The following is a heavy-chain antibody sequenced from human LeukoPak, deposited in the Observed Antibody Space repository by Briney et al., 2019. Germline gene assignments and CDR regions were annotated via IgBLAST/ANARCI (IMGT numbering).Heavy chain of an antibody. CDR3: ARGGWPNYGDHGFDY. V-gene: IGHV3-33*08. CDR2: IWYDGSNK. J-gene: IGHJ4*02. D-gene: IGHD4-17*01. CDR1: GFTFSTYV. Sequence: GGSLRLSCAASGFTFSTYVMNWFRQAPGKGLEWVAAIWYDGSNKYYADSVKGRFTISRDNSKNTLYLQMNSLRAEDTAVYYCARGGWPNYGDHGFDYWGQGTLVTVSS.